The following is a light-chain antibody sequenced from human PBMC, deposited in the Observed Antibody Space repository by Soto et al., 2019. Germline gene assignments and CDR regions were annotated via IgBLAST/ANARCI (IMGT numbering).Light chain of an antibody. CDR1: QSISSSY. Sequence: EIVLTQSPGTLSLSPGERATLSCRASQSISSSYLAWYQQKPGQAPRLLVYGASSRATGIPDRFSGSGSGTDFTLTISRLEPEDFAVYYCQQYGSSRLTCGPGTKVDIK. CDR2: GAS. CDR3: QQYGSSRLT. V-gene: IGKV3-20*01. J-gene: IGKJ3*01.